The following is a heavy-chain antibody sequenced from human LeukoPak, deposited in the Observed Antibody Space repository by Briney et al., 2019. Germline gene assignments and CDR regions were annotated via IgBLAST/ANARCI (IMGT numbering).Heavy chain of an antibody. D-gene: IGHD1-26*01. CDR2: ISGSGGST. CDR3: ANFPRVYEWELPDFDY. J-gene: IGHJ4*02. V-gene: IGHV3-23*01. Sequence: GGSLRLSCAASGFTFSSYAMSWVRQAPGKGLEWVSAISGSGGSTYYADSVKGRFTISRDNSKNTLYLQMNSLRAEDTAVYYCANFPRVYEWELPDFDYWGQRTLVTVSS. CDR1: GFTFSSYA.